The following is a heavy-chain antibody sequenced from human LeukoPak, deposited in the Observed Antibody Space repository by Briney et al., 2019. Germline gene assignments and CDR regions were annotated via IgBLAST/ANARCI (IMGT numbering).Heavy chain of an antibody. J-gene: IGHJ4*02. CDR1: GFTFSSYA. Sequence: PGGSLRLSCAASGFTFSSYAMSWVRQAPGKGLEWVSAISGSGGSTYYPGSVKGRFTISRENAKNSLYLQMNSLRAGDTAVYYCARGLNYYGSGSYPYYFDYWGQGTLVTVSS. V-gene: IGHV3-23*01. CDR3: ARGLNYYGSGSYPYYFDY. CDR2: ISGSGGST. D-gene: IGHD3-10*01.